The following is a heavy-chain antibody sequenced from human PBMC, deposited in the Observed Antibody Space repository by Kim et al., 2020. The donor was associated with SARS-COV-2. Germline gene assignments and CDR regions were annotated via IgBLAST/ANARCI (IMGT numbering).Heavy chain of an antibody. Sequence: GGSLRLSCAASGFTFSSYAMSWVRQAPGKGLEWVSTISGSGASTYYADSVKGRFTSSRDNSKNTLYLQMNSLRAEDTAVYYCAKFIVSNYGAGGMDVWGQGTTVTVSS. D-gene: IGHD4-4*01. CDR2: ISGSGAST. CDR1: GFTFSSYA. CDR3: AKFIVSNYGAGGMDV. V-gene: IGHV3-23*01. J-gene: IGHJ6*02.